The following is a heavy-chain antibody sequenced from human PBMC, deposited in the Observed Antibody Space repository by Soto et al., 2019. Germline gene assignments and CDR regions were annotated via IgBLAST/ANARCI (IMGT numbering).Heavy chain of an antibody. CDR2: IGTAGDT. CDR1: GFTFSSYD. Sequence: GGSLRLSCAASGFTFSSYDMHWVRQATGKGLEWVSAIGTAGDTYYPGSVKGRFTISRENAKNSLYLQMNSLRAEDTAVYYCARDLRGYSYGAYYYYGMDVWGQGTTVTVSS. CDR3: ARDLRGYSYGAYYYYGMDV. J-gene: IGHJ6*02. V-gene: IGHV3-13*01. D-gene: IGHD5-18*01.